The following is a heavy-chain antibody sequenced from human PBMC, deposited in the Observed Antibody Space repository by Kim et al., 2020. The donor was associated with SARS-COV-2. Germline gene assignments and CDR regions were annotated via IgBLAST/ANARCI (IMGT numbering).Heavy chain of an antibody. CDR3: AKTRYYYDSSGVFDY. Sequence: GGSLRLSCAASGFTFSSYAMSWVRQAPGKGLEWVSAISGSGGSTYYADSVKGRFTISRDNSKNTLYLQMNSLRAEDTAVYYCAKTRYYYDSSGVFDYWGQGTLVTVSS. D-gene: IGHD3-22*01. J-gene: IGHJ4*02. CDR1: GFTFSSYA. CDR2: ISGSGGST. V-gene: IGHV3-23*01.